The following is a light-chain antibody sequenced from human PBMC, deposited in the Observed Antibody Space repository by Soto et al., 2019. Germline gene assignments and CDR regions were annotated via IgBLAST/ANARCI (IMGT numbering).Light chain of an antibody. CDR2: AAS. J-gene: IGKJ3*01. CDR3: QEYSKWPLFT. Sequence: IVVTQSPGILSVSPGDRATLSCRASQSVGRNLAWYQQKPGQAPTPLIYAASTRATGLPARFSGSGSGTDFTLTISSLQAEDFAVYYCQEYSKWPLFTFGPGTRVDIK. V-gene: IGKV3-15*01. CDR1: QSVGRN.